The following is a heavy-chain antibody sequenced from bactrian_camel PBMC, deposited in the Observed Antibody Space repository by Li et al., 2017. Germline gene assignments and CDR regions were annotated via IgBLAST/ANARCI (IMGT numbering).Heavy chain of an antibody. J-gene: IGHJ6*01. CDR3: AADCNARTTAIQALGIMGVFGL. Sequence: HVQLVESGGGSVQAGGSLRLSCAASGYTYRRNCMGWFRQAPGKEREGVAAIDSDGSTTYADSVKGRFTISRDSAQNTLYLQMNSLKPEDTAMYRCAADCNARTTAIQALGIMGVFGLWGQGTQVTVS. CDR1: GYTYRRNC. V-gene: IGHV3S53*01. D-gene: IGHD3*01. CDR2: IDSDGST.